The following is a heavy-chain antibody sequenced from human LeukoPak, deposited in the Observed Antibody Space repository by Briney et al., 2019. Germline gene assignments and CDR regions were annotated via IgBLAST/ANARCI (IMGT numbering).Heavy chain of an antibody. V-gene: IGHV4-39*01. D-gene: IGHD3-10*01. CDR1: GGSISSSSYY. CDR3: ARQGIYFGSGPFDY. CDR2: IYYSGST. Sequence: ASETLSLTCTVSGGSISSSSYYWGWIRQPPGKGLEWIGSIYYSGSTYYNPSLKSRVTISVDTSKNQFSLKLSSLTAADTAVYYCARQGIYFGSGPFDYWGQGTLVTVSS. J-gene: IGHJ4*02.